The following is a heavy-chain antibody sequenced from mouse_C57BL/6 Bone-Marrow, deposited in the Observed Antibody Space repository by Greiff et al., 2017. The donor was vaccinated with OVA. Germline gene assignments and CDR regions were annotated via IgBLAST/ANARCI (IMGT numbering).Heavy chain of an antibody. CDR3: ARTPITTVVATYYYFDY. CDR1: GYTFTDYN. V-gene: IGHV1-18*01. D-gene: IGHD1-1*01. CDR2: INPNNGGT. Sequence: VQLQQSGPELVKPGASVKIPCKASGYTFTDYNMDWVKQSHGKSLEWIGDINPNNGGTIYNQKFKGKATLTVDKSSSTAYMELRSLTSEDTAVYYCARTPITTVVATYYYFDYWGQGTTLTVSS. J-gene: IGHJ2*01.